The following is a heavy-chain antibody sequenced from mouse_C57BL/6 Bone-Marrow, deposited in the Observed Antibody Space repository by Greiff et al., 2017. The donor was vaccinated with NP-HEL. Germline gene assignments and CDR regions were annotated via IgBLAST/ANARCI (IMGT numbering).Heavy chain of an antibody. Sequence: DVQLVESGPGLVKPSQSLSLTCSVTGYSITSGYYWNWIRQFPGNKLEWMGYISYDGSNNYNPSLKNRISITRDTSTNQFFLKLNSVTTEDTATYYCAREGWLLPYYFDYWGQGTTLTVSS. CDR1: GYSITSGYY. D-gene: IGHD2-3*01. CDR3: AREGWLLPYYFDY. J-gene: IGHJ2*01. CDR2: ISYDGSN. V-gene: IGHV3-6*01.